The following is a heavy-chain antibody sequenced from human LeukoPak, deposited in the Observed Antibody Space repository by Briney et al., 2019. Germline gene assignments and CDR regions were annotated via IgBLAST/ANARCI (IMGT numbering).Heavy chain of an antibody. CDR1: GYTFTNSY. CDR3: ARIRDGYNDAYDI. CDR2: INPDGGNT. D-gene: IGHD5-24*01. Sequence: ASVKISCKASGYTFTNSYIHWVRQAPGQVLEWMGLINPDGGNTNYAQNFQGRVTLTRDTSTSTVYMELSSLRSEDTAIYYCARIRDGYNDAYDIWGQGTVVTVPS. J-gene: IGHJ3*02. V-gene: IGHV1-46*01.